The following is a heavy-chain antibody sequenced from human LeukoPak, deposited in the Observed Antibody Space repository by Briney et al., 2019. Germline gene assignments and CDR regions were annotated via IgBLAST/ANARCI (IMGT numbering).Heavy chain of an antibody. V-gene: IGHV3-30*02. D-gene: IGHD3-10*02. CDR1: GFTFSSYV. CDR3: AELGITVIGGV. J-gene: IGHJ6*04. Sequence: PGGSLRLSCAASGFTFSSYVMHWVRQAPGKGLEWVAFIRYDGSYKYYADSVKGRFTISRDNSKNTLYLQMNSLRAEDTAVYYCAELGITVIGGVWGKGTTVTISS. CDR2: IRYDGSYK.